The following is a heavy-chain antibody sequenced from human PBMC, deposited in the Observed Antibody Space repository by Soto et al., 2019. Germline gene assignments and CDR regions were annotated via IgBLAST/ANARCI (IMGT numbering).Heavy chain of an antibody. J-gene: IGHJ4*02. CDR1: GGSISSYY. V-gene: IGHV4-59*01. CDR3: ARERDYYDSSGYYKIFDY. D-gene: IGHD3-22*01. CDR2: IYYSGSA. Sequence: SETLSLTCTVSGGSISSYYWSWIRQPPGKGLEWIGYIYYSGSANYNPSLKSRVTISVDTSKNRFSLKLSSVTAADTAVYYCARERDYYDSSGYYKIFDYWGQGTLVTVSS.